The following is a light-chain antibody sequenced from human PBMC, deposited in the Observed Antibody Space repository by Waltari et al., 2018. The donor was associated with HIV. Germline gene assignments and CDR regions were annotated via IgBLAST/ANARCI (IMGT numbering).Light chain of an antibody. Sequence: QSALTQPRSVSGSPGQSVTISCTGTSSDVGGYNYVSWYQQLPGKAPKLMFFDPTERPSWVPDRFSGSKSGNTASLTISGLQAEDEADYYCCSFAGSYTWLFGGGTKLTVL. CDR2: DPT. J-gene: IGLJ2*01. CDR1: SSDVGGYNY. V-gene: IGLV2-11*01. CDR3: CSFAGSYTWL.